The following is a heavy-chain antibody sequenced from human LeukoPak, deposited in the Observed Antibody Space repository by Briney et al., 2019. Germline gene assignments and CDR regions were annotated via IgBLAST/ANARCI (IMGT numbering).Heavy chain of an antibody. Sequence: SETLSLTCTVSGGSISSYYWSWIRQPPGKGLEWIGYIYYSGSTNYNPSLKSRVTISVDTSKNQFSLKLSSVTAADTAVYYCARLVRNGWYPDYWGQGTLVTVSS. CDR2: IYYSGST. V-gene: IGHV4-59*08. J-gene: IGHJ4*02. CDR1: GGSISSYY. CDR3: ARLVRNGWYPDY. D-gene: IGHD6-19*01.